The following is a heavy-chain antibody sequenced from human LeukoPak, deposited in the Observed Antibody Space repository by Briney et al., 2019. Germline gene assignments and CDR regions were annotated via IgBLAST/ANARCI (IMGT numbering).Heavy chain of an antibody. CDR2: IYPRDGST. V-gene: IGHV1-46*01. D-gene: IGHD5-18*01. J-gene: IGHJ4*02. CDR3: ARDRDWAGYSYGFYY. Sequence: GASVTVSCKASGYTFTSNYIHWVRQAPGQGLEWMGMIYPRDGSTSYAQKFQGRVTITADESTSTAYMELSSLRSEDTAVYYCARDRDWAGYSYGFYYWGQETLVTVSS. CDR1: GYTFTSNY.